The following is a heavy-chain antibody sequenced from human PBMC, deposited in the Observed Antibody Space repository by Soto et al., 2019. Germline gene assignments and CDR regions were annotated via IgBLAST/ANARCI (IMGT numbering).Heavy chain of an antibody. CDR3: ARDPLLIGDTDYGLDV. V-gene: IGHV3-74*01. Sequence: EVQLVESGGGLVQPGGSLILSCAASGFTFSSYWMHWVRQAPGKGLVWVSRINNDGSSTSYADSVKGRFTISRDNAKSMLYLEMSSLRAEDTAVYYCARDPLLIGDTDYGLDVWGQGTTVTVSS. J-gene: IGHJ6*02. D-gene: IGHD2-21*01. CDR2: INNDGSST. CDR1: GFTFSSYW.